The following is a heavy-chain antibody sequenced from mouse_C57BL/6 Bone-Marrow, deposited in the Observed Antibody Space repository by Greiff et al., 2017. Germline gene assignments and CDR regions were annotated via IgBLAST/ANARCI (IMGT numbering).Heavy chain of an antibody. J-gene: IGHJ1*03. CDR3: ALGSSKGYFDV. Sequence: VHVKQSGAELVKPGASVKLSCTASGFNIKDYYMHWVKQRTEQGLEWIGRIDPEDGETKYAPKFQGKATITADTSSNTAYLQLSSLTSEDTAVYYCALGSSKGYFDVWGTGTTVTVSS. D-gene: IGHD1-1*01. CDR2: IDPEDGET. CDR1: GFNIKDYY. V-gene: IGHV14-2*01.